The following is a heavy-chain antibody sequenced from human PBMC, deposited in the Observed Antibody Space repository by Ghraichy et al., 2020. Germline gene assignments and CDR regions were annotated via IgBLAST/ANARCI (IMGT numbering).Heavy chain of an antibody. Sequence: GESLNISCMGSGYNFTNNWIAWVRQMPGKGLEWKGMIHPSDSDTRYSPSFQGQVTLSVDKSINIAYLQWGSLRASDTAIYYCARHLETLVSGIYALDVWGQGTTVTVSS. CDR3: ARHLETLVSGIYALDV. CDR2: IHPSDSDT. D-gene: IGHD3-10*01. CDR1: GYNFTNNW. V-gene: IGHV5-51*01. J-gene: IGHJ6*02.